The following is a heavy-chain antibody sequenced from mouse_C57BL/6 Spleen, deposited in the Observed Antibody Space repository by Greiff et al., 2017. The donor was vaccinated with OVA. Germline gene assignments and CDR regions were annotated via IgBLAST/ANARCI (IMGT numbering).Heavy chain of an antibody. CDR2: IWSDGST. CDR1: GFSLTSYG. D-gene: IGHD3-2*02. J-gene: IGHJ4*01. Sequence: VKVVESGPGLVAPSQSLSITCTVSGFSLTSYGVHWVRQPPGKGLEWLVVIWSDGSTTYNSALKSRLSISKDNSKSQVFLKMNSLQTDDTAMYYCARHGSSGCAMDYWGQGTSVTVSS. CDR3: ARHGSSGCAMDY. V-gene: IGHV2-6-1*01.